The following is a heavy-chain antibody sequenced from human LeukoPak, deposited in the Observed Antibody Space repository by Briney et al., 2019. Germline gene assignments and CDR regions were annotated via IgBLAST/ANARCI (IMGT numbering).Heavy chain of an antibody. Sequence: PGGSLRLSYAASGFTFSSYAMHWVRQAPGKGLEYVSAISSNGGSTYYANSVKGRFTISRDNSKNTLYLQMGSLRAEDMAVYYCAREYCSSTSCPTPWYYMDVWGKGTTVTVSS. CDR1: GFTFSSYA. D-gene: IGHD2-2*01. V-gene: IGHV3-64*01. CDR3: AREYCSSTSCPTPWYYMDV. CDR2: ISSNGGST. J-gene: IGHJ6*03.